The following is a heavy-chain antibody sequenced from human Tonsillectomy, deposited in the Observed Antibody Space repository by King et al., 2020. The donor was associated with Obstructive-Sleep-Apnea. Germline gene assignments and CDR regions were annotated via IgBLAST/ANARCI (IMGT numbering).Heavy chain of an antibody. D-gene: IGHD2-2*03. CDR2: MNPNTGAT. Sequence: VQLVESGAEVKKPGASVKVSCKASGYTFSSYDINWLRQAPGQGLEWMGWMNPNTGATAYAQNFQGRVTMTRDSYINTAYMELSNLRSDDTATYYCARMSGYCSSSSCLHWYFDLWGRGTLVTVSS. CDR1: GYTFSSYD. J-gene: IGHJ2*01. CDR3: ARMSGYCSSSSCLHWYFDL. V-gene: IGHV1-8*01.